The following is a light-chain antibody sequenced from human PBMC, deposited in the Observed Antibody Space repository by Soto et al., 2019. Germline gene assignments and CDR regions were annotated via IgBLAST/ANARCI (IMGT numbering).Light chain of an antibody. CDR3: QQSYNTPWT. CDR1: QTINTY. CDR2: AAS. V-gene: IGKV1-39*01. J-gene: IGKJ1*01. Sequence: DIQMTQSPSSLSASVGDRVTITCRASQTINTYLNWYQQKPGKAPKLLIFAASSLQSGVPSRFSGSGSRTDFTLTISRLHPEDFATYYCQQSYNTPWTFGQGTRVDIK.